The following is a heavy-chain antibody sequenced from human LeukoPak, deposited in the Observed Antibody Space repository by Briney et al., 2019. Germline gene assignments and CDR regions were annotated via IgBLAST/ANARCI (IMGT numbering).Heavy chain of an antibody. D-gene: IGHD4-17*01. CDR3: ARKGEIYGDYDY. CDR1: GYTFTGYY. V-gene: IGHV1-2*02. Sequence: ASVKVSCKASGYTFTGYYMHWVQQAPGQGLEWMGWINPNSGGTHYAQKFQGRVTVTRDTSISTTYMDLSRLKSDDTAIYYCARKGEIYGDYDYWGQGTLVTVSS. J-gene: IGHJ4*02. CDR2: INPNSGGT.